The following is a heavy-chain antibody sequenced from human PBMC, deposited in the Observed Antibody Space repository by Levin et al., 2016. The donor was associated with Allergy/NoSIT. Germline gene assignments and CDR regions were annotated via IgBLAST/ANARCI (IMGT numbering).Heavy chain of an antibody. D-gene: IGHD2-2*02. J-gene: IGHJ4*02. Sequence: WVRQAPGQGLEWMGIINPSGGSTSYAQKFQGRVTMTRDTSTSTVYMELSSLRSEDTAVYYCARGVVPAAIGDRSFDYWGQGTLVTVSS. V-gene: IGHV1-46*01. CDR2: INPSGGST. CDR3: ARGVVPAAIGDRSFDY.